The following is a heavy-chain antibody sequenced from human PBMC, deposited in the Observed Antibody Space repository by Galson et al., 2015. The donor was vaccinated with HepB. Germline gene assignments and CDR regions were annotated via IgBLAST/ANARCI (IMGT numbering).Heavy chain of an antibody. J-gene: IGHJ6*02. CDR3: AKDLWQQLIKGGYDYYYYGMDV. Sequence: SLRLSCAASGFTFSTYGMHWVRQAPGRGLEWVSAISHDGNKKYYADSVKGRFTISRDNSKNTVYLQMNSLRVEDTDVYYCAKDLWQQLIKGGYDYYYYGMDVWVQGTTVTVSS. CDR1: GFTFSTYG. V-gene: IGHV3-30*18. D-gene: IGHD6-13*01. CDR2: ISHDGNKK.